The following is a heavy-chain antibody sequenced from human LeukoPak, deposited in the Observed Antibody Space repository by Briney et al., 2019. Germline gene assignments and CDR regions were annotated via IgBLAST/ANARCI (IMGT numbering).Heavy chain of an antibody. J-gene: IGHJ5*02. D-gene: IGHD3-10*01. CDR3: AKWAGYYGSGSYYNWFDP. V-gene: IGHV3-23*01. CDR2: ISGSGGST. CDR1: GFTFSTCA. Sequence: GGSLRLSCAASGFTFSTCAMGWVRQASGKGLGWVSAISGSGGSTFYADSVKGRFTISRDNSKNTVYLQMSGLRAEDTALYYCAKWAGYYGSGSYYNWFDPWGQGTLVTVSS.